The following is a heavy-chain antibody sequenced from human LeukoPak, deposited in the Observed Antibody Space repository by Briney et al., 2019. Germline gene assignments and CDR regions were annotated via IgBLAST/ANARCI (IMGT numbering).Heavy chain of an antibody. V-gene: IGHV3-53*01. Sequence: GGSLRLSCAASGFTVSSNYMSWVRQAPGKGLEWVSVIYSGGSTHYADSVKGRFTISRDNSKNTLYLQMNSLRAEDTAVYYCARDGSYDAFDIWGQGTMVTVSS. CDR1: GFTVSSNY. J-gene: IGHJ3*02. CDR2: IYSGGST. CDR3: ARDGSYDAFDI. D-gene: IGHD1-26*01.